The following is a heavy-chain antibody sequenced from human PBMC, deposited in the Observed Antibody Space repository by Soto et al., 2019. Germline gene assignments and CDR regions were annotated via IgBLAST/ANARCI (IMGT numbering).Heavy chain of an antibody. Sequence: QVQLVESGGGVVQPGRSLRLSCAASGFTFSRNAMHWVRQAPGKGLEWVAVISYDGSNKYYVDSVKARFTISRDNSKNTLYLQTNSLRAEDTAVYYCASAKDAGVRGLMPSMDVWGQGTTVTVSS. CDR3: ASAKDAGVRGLMPSMDV. D-gene: IGHD3-10*01. J-gene: IGHJ6*02. V-gene: IGHV3-30-3*01. CDR2: ISYDGSNK. CDR1: GFTFSRNA.